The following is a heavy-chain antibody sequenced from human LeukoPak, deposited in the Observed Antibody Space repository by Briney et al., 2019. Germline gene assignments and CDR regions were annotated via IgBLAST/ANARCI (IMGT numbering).Heavy chain of an antibody. D-gene: IGHD4-17*01. V-gene: IGHV4-61*01. J-gene: IGHJ6*03. CDR3: ARDRKDYGDPTRGYYYYYMDV. Sequence: SETLSLTCTVSGGSISSSNYYWGWVRQPPGKGLEWIGYIYYSGSTNYNPSLKSRVTISVDTSKNQFSLKLSSVTAADTAVYYCARDRKDYGDPTRGYYYYYMDVWGKGTTVTISS. CDR1: GGSISSSNYY. CDR2: IYYSGST.